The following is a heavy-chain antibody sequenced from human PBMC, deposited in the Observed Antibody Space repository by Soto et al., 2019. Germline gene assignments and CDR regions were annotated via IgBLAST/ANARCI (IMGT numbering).Heavy chain of an antibody. J-gene: IGHJ4*02. CDR1: GYTFTNYA. D-gene: IGHD3-10*01. CDR2: INPGNGNT. CDR3: ARESLWFGELLSYFDY. V-gene: IGHV1-3*01. Sequence: ASVKVSCKASGYTFTNYAIHWMRQAPGQRLEWMGWINPGNGNTKYSQRFQGRVTINRDTSASTAYMELSSLSSEDTAVYYCARESLWFGELLSYFDYWGQGALVTVSS.